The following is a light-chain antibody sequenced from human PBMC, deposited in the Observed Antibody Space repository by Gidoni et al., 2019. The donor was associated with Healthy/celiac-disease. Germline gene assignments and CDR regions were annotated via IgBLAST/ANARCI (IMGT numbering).Light chain of an antibody. Sequence: EIVLTQSPDTLSLSPGERATLAGRASQSVSSSYLAWYQQKPGQAPRLLIYGASSRATGIPDRFSGSGSGTDFTLTISRLEPEDFAVYYCQQYGSSLRSFTFGPGTKVDIK. CDR1: QSVSSSY. J-gene: IGKJ3*01. CDR3: QQYGSSLRSFT. CDR2: GAS. V-gene: IGKV3-20*01.